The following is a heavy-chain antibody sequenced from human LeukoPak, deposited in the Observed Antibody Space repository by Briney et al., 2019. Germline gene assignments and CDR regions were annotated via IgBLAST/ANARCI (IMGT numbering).Heavy chain of an antibody. Sequence: GGSLRLSCAASGFTFSSYAMSWVRQAPGKGLEWVSAISGSGGSTYYADSVKGRFTISRDNARNSVYLQMNSLGAEDTALYYCARLGLRGFYFFDNWGQGTLVTVSS. CDR1: GFTFSSYA. CDR3: ARLGLRGFYFFDN. V-gene: IGHV3-23*01. J-gene: IGHJ4*02. CDR2: ISGSGGST. D-gene: IGHD2-15*01.